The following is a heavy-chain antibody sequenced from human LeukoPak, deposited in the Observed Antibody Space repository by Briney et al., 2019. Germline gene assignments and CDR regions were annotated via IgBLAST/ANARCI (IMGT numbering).Heavy chain of an antibody. CDR2: INPNSGGT. J-gene: IGHJ5*02. CDR3: ARAGYCSSTSCQQAAFDP. D-gene: IGHD2-2*01. CDR1: GYTFTGYY. Sequence: ASVKVSCKASGYTFTGYYMHWLRQAPGQGLEWMGWINPNSGGTNYAQKFQGRVTMTRDTSISTAYMELSRLRSDDTAVYYCARAGYCSSTSCQQAAFDPWGQGTLVTVSS. V-gene: IGHV1-2*02.